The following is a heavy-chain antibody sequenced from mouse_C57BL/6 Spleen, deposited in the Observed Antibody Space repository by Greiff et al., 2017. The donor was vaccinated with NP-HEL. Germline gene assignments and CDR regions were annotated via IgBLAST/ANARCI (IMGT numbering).Heavy chain of an antibody. Sequence: VQLQQSGAELVRPGASVKLSCKASGYTFTDYYINWVKQRPGQGLEWIARIYPGSGNTYYNEKFKGKATLTAEKSSSTAYMQLSSLTSEDSAVYFCARSYYGSRGGFAYWGQGTLVTVSA. CDR2: IYPGSGNT. D-gene: IGHD1-1*01. V-gene: IGHV1-76*01. CDR1: GYTFTDYY. CDR3: ARSYYGSRGGFAY. J-gene: IGHJ3*01.